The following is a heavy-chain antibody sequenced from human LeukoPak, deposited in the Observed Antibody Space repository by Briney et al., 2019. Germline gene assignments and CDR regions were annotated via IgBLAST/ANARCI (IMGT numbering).Heavy chain of an antibody. CDR1: GGTFSSYA. V-gene: IGHV1-69*01. J-gene: IGHJ4*02. Sequence: SVKVSCKASGGTFSSYAISWVRQAPGQGLEWMGGIIPIFGTANYAQKSQGRVTITADESTSTAYMELSSLRSEDTAVYYCAKYSTSPYVTTRIGYWGQGTLVTVSS. D-gene: IGHD6-6*01. CDR2: IIPIFGTA. CDR3: AKYSTSPYVTTRIGY.